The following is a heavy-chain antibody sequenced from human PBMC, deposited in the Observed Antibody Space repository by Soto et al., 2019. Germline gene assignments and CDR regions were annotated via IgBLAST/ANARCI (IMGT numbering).Heavy chain of an antibody. J-gene: IGHJ6*02. V-gene: IGHV3-48*03. Sequence: LRLSCAASGFTFSSYEMNWVRQAPGKGLEWVSYISSSGSTIYYADSVKGRFTISRDNAKNSLYLQMNSLRAEDTAVYYCARAGTVLVWYYYGMDVWGQGTTVTAP. CDR2: ISSSGSTI. CDR1: GFTFSSYE. D-gene: IGHD6-13*01. CDR3: ARAGTVLVWYYYGMDV.